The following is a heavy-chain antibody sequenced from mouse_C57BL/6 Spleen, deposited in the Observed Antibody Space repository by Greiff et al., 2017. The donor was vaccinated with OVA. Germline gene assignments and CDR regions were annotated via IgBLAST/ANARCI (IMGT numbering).Heavy chain of an antibody. CDR1: GYTFTSYW. V-gene: IGHV1-53*01. CDR2: INPNNGGT. J-gene: IGHJ4*01. Sequence: VQLQQPGTELVKPGASVKLSCKASGYTFTSYWMHWVKQRPGQGLEWIGNINPNNGGTIYNQKFKGKATLTVDKSSSTAYMELRSLTSEDTAVYYCARGIAYDGYRYYAMDYWGQGTSVTVSS. CDR3: ARGIAYDGYRYYAMDY. D-gene: IGHD2-3*01.